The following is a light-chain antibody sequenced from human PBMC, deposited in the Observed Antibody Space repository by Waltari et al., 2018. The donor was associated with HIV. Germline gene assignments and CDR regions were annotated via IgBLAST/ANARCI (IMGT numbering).Light chain of an antibody. Sequence: QSVLTQPPSVSAASGQKVTISCSGSSSNIGNNYVSWYQQLPGTAPKLLIFDKKKRPSGIPDRFSGSKAGTSATLGITGLPTGDEADYYCGTWDSRLSAGQWVFGGGTKLTVL. J-gene: IGLJ3*02. CDR2: DKK. CDR3: GTWDSRLSAGQWV. V-gene: IGLV1-51*01. CDR1: SSNIGNNY.